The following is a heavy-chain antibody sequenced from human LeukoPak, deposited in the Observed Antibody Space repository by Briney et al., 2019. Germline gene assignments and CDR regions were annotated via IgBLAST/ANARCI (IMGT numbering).Heavy chain of an antibody. Sequence: SETLSLTCTVSGGSISSYYWSWIRQPPGKGLEWIGYIYYSGSTNYNPSLKSRVTISVDTSKNQFSLKLSSVTAADTAVYYCARSPPFVPGIAVAGHGNHFDYWGQGTLVTVSS. CDR1: GGSISSYY. CDR3: ARSPPFVPGIAVAGHGNHFDY. V-gene: IGHV4-59*01. D-gene: IGHD6-19*01. CDR2: IYYSGST. J-gene: IGHJ4*02.